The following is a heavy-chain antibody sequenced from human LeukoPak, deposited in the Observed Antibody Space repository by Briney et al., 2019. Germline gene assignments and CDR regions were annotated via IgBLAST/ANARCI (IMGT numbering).Heavy chain of an antibody. V-gene: IGHV4-59*01. CDR2: IYHSGST. D-gene: IGHD6-6*01. CDR3: ARGGAARLHFQN. Sequence: PSETLSLTCTVSGGSISSYYWNWIRQPPGKGLEWIGYIYHSGSTNYNPSLQSRVTISVDTSKNQFSLNLNSVTAADTAVYYCARGGAARLHFQNWGQGTLVTVSS. CDR1: GGSISSYY. J-gene: IGHJ1*01.